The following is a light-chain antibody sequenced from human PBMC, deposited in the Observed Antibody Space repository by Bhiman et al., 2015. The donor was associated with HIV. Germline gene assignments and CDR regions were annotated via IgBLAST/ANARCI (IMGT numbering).Light chain of an antibody. CDR3: WSYAGTEV. CDR1: SRDVGGYNY. V-gene: IGLV2-14*03. Sequence: QSALTQPASVSGSPGQSINISCTGTSRDVGGYNYVAWYQQHPGKVPKVMIYDVSNRPSGVSDRFSGSKSGNSASLTISGLQAQDEADYYCWSYAGTEVFGSGTKVTVL. J-gene: IGLJ1*01. CDR2: DVS.